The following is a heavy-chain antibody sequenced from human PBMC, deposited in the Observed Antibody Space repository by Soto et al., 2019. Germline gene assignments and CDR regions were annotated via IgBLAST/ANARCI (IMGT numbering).Heavy chain of an antibody. CDR1: GYCFTSYA. Sequence: ASVKVSCEASGYCFTSYAMHWVRQAPGQRLEWMGWINAGNGNTKYSQKFQGRVTITRDTSASTAYMELSSLRSEDTAVYYCARALPDGAFDIWGQGTMVTVSS. CDR3: ARALPDGAFDI. CDR2: INAGNGNT. V-gene: IGHV1-3*01. J-gene: IGHJ3*02.